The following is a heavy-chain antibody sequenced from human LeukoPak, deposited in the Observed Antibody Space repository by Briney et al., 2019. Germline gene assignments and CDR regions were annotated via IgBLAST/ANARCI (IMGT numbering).Heavy chain of an antibody. CDR2: IYYSGST. V-gene: IGHV4-59*08. Sequence: SETLSLTCTVSGGSISSYYWSWIRQPPGKGLEWIGYIYYSGSTNYNPSLKTRVTISVDTSKNQFSLKLSSVTAADTAVYYCARRYCSGGTCYGDYWGQGTLVTVSS. CDR3: ARRYCSGGTCYGDY. J-gene: IGHJ4*02. D-gene: IGHD2-15*01. CDR1: GGSISSYY.